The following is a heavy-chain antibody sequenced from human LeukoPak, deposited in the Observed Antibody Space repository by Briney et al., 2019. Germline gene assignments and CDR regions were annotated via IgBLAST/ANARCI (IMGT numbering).Heavy chain of an antibody. CDR3: ARDKSPVAATGGDY. D-gene: IGHD6-19*01. J-gene: IGHJ4*02. Sequence: GASVKVSCKASGYTFTSYYMHWVRQAPGQGLGWMGWISAYNGNTNYAQKLQGRVTMTTDTSTSTAYMELRSLRSDDTAVYYCARDKSPVAATGGDYWGQGTLVTVSS. CDR2: ISAYNGNT. V-gene: IGHV1-18*04. CDR1: GYTFTSYY.